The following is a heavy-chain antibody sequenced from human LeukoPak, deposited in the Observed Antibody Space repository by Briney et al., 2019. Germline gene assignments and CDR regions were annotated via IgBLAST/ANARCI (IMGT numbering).Heavy chain of an antibody. CDR1: GYTFTSYY. CDR3: ARDPEGYCSSTSCPAPHYYYMDV. CDR2: INPSGGST. D-gene: IGHD2-2*01. J-gene: IGHJ6*03. Sequence: AASVKVSCKASGYTFTSYYMHWVRQAPGQGLEWMGIINPSGGSTSYAQKFQGRVTMTRDMSTSTVYMELSSLRSEDTAVYYCARDPEGYCSSTSCPAPHYYYMDVWGKGTTVTVSS. V-gene: IGHV1-46*01.